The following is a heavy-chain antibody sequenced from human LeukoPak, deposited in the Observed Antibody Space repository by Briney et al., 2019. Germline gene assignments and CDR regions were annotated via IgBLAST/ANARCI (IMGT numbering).Heavy chain of an antibody. CDR2: ISYDGSNK. J-gene: IGHJ5*02. D-gene: IGHD2-2*01. V-gene: IGHV3-30-3*01. Sequence: GRSLRLSCAASGFTFSSYAMHWVRQAPGKGLEWVAVISYDGSNKYYADSVKGRFTISRDNSENTLYLQMNSLRAEDTAVYYCARPGIPAAMRWCNWFDPWGQGTLVTVSS. CDR1: GFTFSSYA. CDR3: ARPGIPAAMRWCNWFDP.